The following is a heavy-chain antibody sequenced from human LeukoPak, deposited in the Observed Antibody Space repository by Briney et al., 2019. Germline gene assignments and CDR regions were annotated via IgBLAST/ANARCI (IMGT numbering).Heavy chain of an antibody. CDR3: AKEEKWLADSYGLDV. V-gene: IGHV3-30*18. D-gene: IGHD6-19*01. Sequence: GRSLRLSCAASGFTFSGYGMHWVRQAPGKGLEWVAVISYDGSNKDYGDSVKGRFIISRDNSKNTLDLQMNSLRTEDTAVYYCAKEEKWLADSYGLDVWGQGTTVTVSS. CDR2: ISYDGSNK. J-gene: IGHJ6*02. CDR1: GFTFSGYG.